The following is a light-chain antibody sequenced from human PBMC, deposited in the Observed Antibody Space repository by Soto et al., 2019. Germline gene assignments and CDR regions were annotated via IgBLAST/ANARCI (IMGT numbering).Light chain of an antibody. Sequence: EIVMSQSPATLSVSPGERATLSCRASQFVSTNLAWYQQKPGQAPRLLIHGTSTRATDIPARFSGSGSGTEFTLTISSLQSEDFAVYYCQQYNSWPRTFGQGTKVDI. CDR3: QQYNSWPRT. V-gene: IGKV3-15*01. J-gene: IGKJ1*01. CDR2: GTS. CDR1: QFVSTN.